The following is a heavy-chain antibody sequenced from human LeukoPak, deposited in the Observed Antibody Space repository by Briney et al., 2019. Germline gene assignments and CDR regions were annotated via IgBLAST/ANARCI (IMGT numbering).Heavy chain of an antibody. D-gene: IGHD5-18*01. CDR2: IRQDGSEK. V-gene: IGHV3-7*01. J-gene: IGHJ4*02. Sequence: AGGSLRLSCVASGFTFGSYWMNWVRQAPGKGLEWVANIRQDGSEKYYVDSEKGRFTISRDNAKNSLYLQMNSLRAEDTAVYYCARGSRGDTWIQLWLFDYWGQGTLVTVSS. CDR1: GFTFGSYW. CDR3: ARGSRGDTWIQLWLFDY.